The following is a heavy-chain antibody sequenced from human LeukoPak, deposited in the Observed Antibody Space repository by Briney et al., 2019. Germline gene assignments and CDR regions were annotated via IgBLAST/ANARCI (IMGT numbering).Heavy chain of an antibody. J-gene: IGHJ4*02. CDR1: RVTFSGYS. V-gene: IGHV3-21*01. CDR3: AREIDEGFDY. CDR2: IGGGSSSL. Sequence: PGGSLRLSCAASRVTFSGYSRNWVRQAPGKGLEWVSSIGGGSSSLYYADSLKGRFTISRDNDKNSLYMQMNSLGAEDKAVYYCAREIDEGFDYWGQGTLVTVSS.